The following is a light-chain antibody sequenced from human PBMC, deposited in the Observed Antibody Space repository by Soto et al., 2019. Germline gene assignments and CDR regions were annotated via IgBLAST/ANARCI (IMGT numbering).Light chain of an antibody. CDR2: GAS. Sequence: EIVMTQSPATLSLSPGERATLSCRASQSVSSYLAWYQQKPGQAPRLLIYGASSRATGIPDRFGGSGSGTDFTLTISRLEPEDFAVYYCQQYDSSWTFGQGTRLEIK. J-gene: IGKJ5*01. V-gene: IGKV3-20*01. CDR1: QSVSSY. CDR3: QQYDSSWT.